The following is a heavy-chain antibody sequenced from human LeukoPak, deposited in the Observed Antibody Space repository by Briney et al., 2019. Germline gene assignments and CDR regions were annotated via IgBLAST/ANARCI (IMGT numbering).Heavy chain of an antibody. CDR3: ARDRGSSWANWFDP. CDR2: ISSSSSYI. CDR1: GFTFSSYS. V-gene: IGHV3-21*01. Sequence: GGSLRLSCAAPGFTFSSYSMNWVRQAPGKGLEWVSSISSSSSYIYYADSVKGRFTISRDNAKNSLYLQMNGLRAEDTAVYYCARDRGSSWANWFDPWGQGTLVTVSS. J-gene: IGHJ5*02. D-gene: IGHD6-13*01.